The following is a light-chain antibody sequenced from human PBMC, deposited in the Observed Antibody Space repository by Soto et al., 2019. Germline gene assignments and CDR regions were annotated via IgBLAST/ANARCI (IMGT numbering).Light chain of an antibody. CDR2: DVS. Sequence: QSVLPQPASVSGSPVQSITISCTGTSSDVGGYYYVSWYQQYPGKAPKLMIYDVSNRPSGISNRFSGSKSGNTASLTISGLQAEDEADYYCSSYTSSSTVVFGGGTKVTVL. CDR3: SSYTSSSTVV. V-gene: IGLV2-14*01. CDR1: SSDVGGYYY. J-gene: IGLJ2*01.